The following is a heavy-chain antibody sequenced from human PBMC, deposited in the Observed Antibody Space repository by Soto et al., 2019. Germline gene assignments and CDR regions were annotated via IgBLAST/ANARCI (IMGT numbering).Heavy chain of an antibody. J-gene: IGHJ3*02. D-gene: IGHD6-6*01. CDR3: ARGLATLPVFAFDI. V-gene: IGHV2-5*01. CDR2: IYWSGDE. CDR1: VFSLSTRGVG. Sequence: SGPTLVNPTQTLTLTCSFSVFSLSTRGVGVGWIRQSPGKALEWLALIYWSGDEHYRPSLKSRLSIVKDTSKNHVVLIMTDMDPVDTATYYCARGLATLPVFAFDIWGQGTMVNVSS.